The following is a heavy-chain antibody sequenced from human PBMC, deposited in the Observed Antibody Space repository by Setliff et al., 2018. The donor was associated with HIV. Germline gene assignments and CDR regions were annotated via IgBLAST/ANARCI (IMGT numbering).Heavy chain of an antibody. V-gene: IGHV4-39*07. CDR2: IFYGGRT. Sequence: KPSETLSLTCTVSGGSISTSSFSWGWVRQSPGRGLEWIGSIFYGGRTYYNPSLRSRLTMSVDTSKTQSSLELRSLTAADTAVYYCARGYGGTYYSDSSGYYYKVDAFDIWGQGTVVTVSS. CDR3: ARGYGGTYYSDSSGYYYKVDAFDI. J-gene: IGHJ3*02. D-gene: IGHD3-22*01. CDR1: GGSISTSSFS.